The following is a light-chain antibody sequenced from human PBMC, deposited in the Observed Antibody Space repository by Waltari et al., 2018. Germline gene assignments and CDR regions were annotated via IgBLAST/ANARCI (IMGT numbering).Light chain of an antibody. CDR2: YDS. Sequence: SYVLTQPPSVSVAPGKTARITCGGTHIGSKSVHWYQQKPGQAPVLVIYYDSDRPSGIPERFSGSNSGNTATLTISRVEAGDEADYYCQVWDSSSGVVFGGGTKLTVL. CDR3: QVWDSSSGVV. J-gene: IGLJ2*01. CDR1: HIGSKS. V-gene: IGLV3-21*04.